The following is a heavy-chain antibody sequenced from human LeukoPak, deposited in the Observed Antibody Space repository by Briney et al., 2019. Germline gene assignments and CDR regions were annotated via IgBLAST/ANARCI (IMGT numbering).Heavy chain of an antibody. CDR2: ISSSSSYI. V-gene: IGHV3-21*01. Sequence: GGSLRLSCAASGFTFSSYSMNWVRQAPGKGLEWVSSISSSSSYIYYADSVKGLFTISRDNAKNSLYLQMNSLRAEDTAVYYCARKDDSSGYYYTPPDYWGQGTLVTVSS. D-gene: IGHD3-22*01. CDR1: GFTFSSYS. J-gene: IGHJ4*02. CDR3: ARKDDSSGYYYTPPDY.